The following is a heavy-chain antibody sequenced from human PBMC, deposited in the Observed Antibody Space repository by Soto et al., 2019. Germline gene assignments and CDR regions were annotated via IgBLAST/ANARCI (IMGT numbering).Heavy chain of an antibody. CDR1: GFTLSTYA. V-gene: IGHV3-48*01. CDR2: ISGSSSTI. J-gene: IGHJ4*02. CDR3: ARRQYSTSWHFDY. D-gene: IGHD6-13*01. Sequence: EVQLVESGGDLVQPGGSLRLSCTASGFTLSTYAMNRVRQAPGKGLEWVSYISGSSSTIYYADSVRGRFTISRDNAKNSLYLQMNSLRAEDTAVYYCARRQYSTSWHFDYWGQGTLVPVSS.